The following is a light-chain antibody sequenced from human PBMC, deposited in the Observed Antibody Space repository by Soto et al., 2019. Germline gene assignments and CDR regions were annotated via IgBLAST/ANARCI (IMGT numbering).Light chain of an antibody. J-gene: IGLJ1*01. CDR3: SSFTPNRLYV. Sequence: QSLLTQPTSVSGSPGQSITISCTGNHNDIGTYDYVSWYQQHPGRAPRLLIHGVTTRPSGISGRFSASKSGLTASLTISGLQPEDEADYYCSSFTPNRLYVVGNGTKVTVI. V-gene: IGLV2-14*03. CDR2: GVT. CDR1: HNDIGTYDY.